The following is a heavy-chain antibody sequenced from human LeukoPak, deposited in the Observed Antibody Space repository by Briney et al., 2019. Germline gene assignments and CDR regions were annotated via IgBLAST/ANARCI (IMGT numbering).Heavy chain of an antibody. D-gene: IGHD6-19*01. CDR3: ARSAVADTLSAYYFGY. Sequence: ASVKVSCKASGYTFITYDISWVRQAPGQGLEWMGWISAYNGNTNYAQKLQGRVTMTTESSTNTAYMELRSLRSDDTAVHYCARSAVADTLSAYYFGYWGQGTLVTVSS. CDR2: ISAYNGNT. CDR1: GYTFITYD. V-gene: IGHV1-18*01. J-gene: IGHJ4*02.